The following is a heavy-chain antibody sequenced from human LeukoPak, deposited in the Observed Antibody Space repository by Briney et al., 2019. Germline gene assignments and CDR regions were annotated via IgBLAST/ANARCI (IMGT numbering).Heavy chain of an antibody. Sequence: AASVKVSCKASGYTFTTYDMTWVRQATGQGLEWMGWMNPGSGDTAYAQKFQGRVTMTRDTSISTAYMELNSLGSEDTAIYYCARGLGDYNTDWFPVSGYWGQGTLVTVSS. D-gene: IGHD3-9*01. CDR1: GYTFTTYD. V-gene: IGHV1-8*01. CDR2: MNPGSGDT. CDR3: ARGLGDYNTDWFPVSGY. J-gene: IGHJ4*02.